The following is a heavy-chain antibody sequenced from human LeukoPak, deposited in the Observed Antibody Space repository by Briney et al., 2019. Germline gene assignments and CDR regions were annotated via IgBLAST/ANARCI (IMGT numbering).Heavy chain of an antibody. V-gene: IGHV3-7*01. Sequence: GGSLRLSCAASGFTFSSNWMAWVRQAPGKGLEWVANVRQDGSDKYYVDSVEGRFTISRDNGKNSLFLQMNSLRAEDTAVYYCARRNAMDVWGQGTTVIVFS. CDR1: GFTFSSNW. J-gene: IGHJ6*02. CDR2: VRQDGSDK. CDR3: ARRNAMDV.